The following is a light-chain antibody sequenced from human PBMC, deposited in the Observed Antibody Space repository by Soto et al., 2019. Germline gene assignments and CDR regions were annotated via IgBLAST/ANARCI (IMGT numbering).Light chain of an antibody. Sequence: QSVLTQPPSVSGAPGQSVTISCIGSGSNIGAGYDVHWYQQLPGVAPKLLIFDTTNRPSGIPDRFSGSKSGASASLAITGLLPEDEADFFCQSFDTNLNAVVFGGGTKVTVL. V-gene: IGLV1-40*01. CDR2: DTT. J-gene: IGLJ2*01. CDR1: GSNIGAGYD. CDR3: QSFDTNLNAVV.